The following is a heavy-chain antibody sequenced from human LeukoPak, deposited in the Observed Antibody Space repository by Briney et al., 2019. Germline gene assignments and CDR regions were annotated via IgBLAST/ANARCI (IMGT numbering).Heavy chain of an antibody. CDR1: GFTFSDFY. CDR3: AKTMGSSWLFDY. V-gene: IGHV3-11*01. D-gene: IGHD6-6*01. Sequence: AGGSLRLSCAASGFTFSDFYMSWIRQAPGKGLEWVSYISSSGGTIYYADSVKGRFTISRDNAQNSLYLQMNSLRAEDTAVYYCAKTMGSSWLFDYWGQGTLVTVSS. CDR2: ISSSGGTI. J-gene: IGHJ4*02.